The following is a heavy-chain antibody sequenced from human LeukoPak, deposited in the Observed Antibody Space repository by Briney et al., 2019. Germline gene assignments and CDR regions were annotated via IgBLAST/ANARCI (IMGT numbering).Heavy chain of an antibody. J-gene: IGHJ4*02. CDR3: ARVSLGADSLLWFGELAFDY. CDR2: IYYSGST. CDR1: GGSISSYY. V-gene: IGHV4-59*01. D-gene: IGHD3-10*01. Sequence: SETLSLTCTVSGGSISSYYWSWIRQPPGKGLELIGYIYYSGSTNYNPSLKSRVTISVDTSKNQFSLKLSSVTAADTAVYYCARVSLGADSLLWFGELAFDYWGQGTLVTVSS.